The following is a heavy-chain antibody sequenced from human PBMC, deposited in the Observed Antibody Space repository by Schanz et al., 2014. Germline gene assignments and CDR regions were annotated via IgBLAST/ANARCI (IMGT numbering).Heavy chain of an antibody. V-gene: IGHV1-69*09. Sequence: QGQLVQSGAEVKKPGSSVKVSCKASGGTFSSYTISWVRQAPGQGLEWMGRIIPILGIANYAQNFQGRVTITADESTSTAYMELTSLRSEDTAVYYCARTYCSSTSCYTGYYYMDVWGKGTTVTVSS. J-gene: IGHJ6*03. CDR2: IIPILGIA. D-gene: IGHD2-2*02. CDR1: GGTFSSYT. CDR3: ARTYCSSTSCYTGYYYMDV.